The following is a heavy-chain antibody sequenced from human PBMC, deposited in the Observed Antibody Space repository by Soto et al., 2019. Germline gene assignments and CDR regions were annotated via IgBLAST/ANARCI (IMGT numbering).Heavy chain of an antibody. V-gene: IGHV4-4*02. CDR2: IYHSGST. D-gene: IGHD3-10*01. J-gene: IGHJ6*02. CDR3: ARQGFGVLHGLVDV. Sequence: TSETLSLTCSGSGGSISSSNWGSWVRQPPGKALEWLGEIYHSGSTNYNPSLKRRLTISVDKSKNQSSLPLTSVTAADTAVYYCARQGFGVLHGLVDVWGPGTTVPVS. CDR1: GGSISSSNW.